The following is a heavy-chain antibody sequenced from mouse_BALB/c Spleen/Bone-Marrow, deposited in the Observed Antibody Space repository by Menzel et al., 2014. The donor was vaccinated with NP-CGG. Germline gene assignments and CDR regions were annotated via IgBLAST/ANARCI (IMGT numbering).Heavy chain of an antibody. CDR2: ISSGGST. CDR3: ASPLYYGLHYYAMDY. Sequence: DVMLVESGGGLVKPGGSLKLSCAASGFTFSSYAMSCVRQAPEKRLEWVASISSGGSTYYPDSVKGRFTISRDNARNILYLQMSSLRSEDTAMYYCASPLYYGLHYYAMDYWGQGTSVTVSS. CDR1: GFTFSSYA. V-gene: IGHV5-6-5*01. D-gene: IGHD1-2*01. J-gene: IGHJ4*01.